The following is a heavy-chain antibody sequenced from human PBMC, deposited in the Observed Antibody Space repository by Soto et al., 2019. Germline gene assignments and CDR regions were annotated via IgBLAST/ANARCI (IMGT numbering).Heavy chain of an antibody. D-gene: IGHD4-17*01. V-gene: IGHV1-69*02. CDR1: GGTFSSYT. CDR2: ISPIRGIA. CDR3: AAEYGGNSA. Sequence: QVQLVQSGAEVKKPGSSVKVSCKASGGTFSSYTISWVRQAPGQGLEWMGRISPIRGIANYAQKFQGRVTITADKSTSTADMELSSLRSEDTAVYYCAAEYGGNSAWGQGTLVTVSS. J-gene: IGHJ4*02.